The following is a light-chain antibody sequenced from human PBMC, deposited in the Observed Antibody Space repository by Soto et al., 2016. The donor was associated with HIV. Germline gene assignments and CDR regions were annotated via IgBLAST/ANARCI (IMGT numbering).Light chain of an antibody. Sequence: DIQMTQSPSSLSASVGDRVTITCRASQGIGFFLAWYQQRPGKVPKLLIYAASTLQSGVPPRFSGSGSGTDFTLTINSLQPEDVATYYCQKXNSRPHTFGGGTRVEI. CDR2: AAS. CDR1: QGIGFF. J-gene: IGKJ4*01. V-gene: IGKV1-27*01. CDR3: QKXNSRPHT.